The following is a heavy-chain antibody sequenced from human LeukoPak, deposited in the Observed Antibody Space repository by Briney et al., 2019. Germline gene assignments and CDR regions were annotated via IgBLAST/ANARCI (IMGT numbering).Heavy chain of an antibody. J-gene: IGHJ6*03. CDR3: ARVEWIRDDFWSGYYSQSNYYYYYMDV. V-gene: IGHV1-69*05. Sequence: GASVKVSCKASGGTFSSYAISWVRQAPGQGLEWMGGIIPISGTANYAQKFQGRVTITTDESTSTAYMELSSLRSEDTAVYYCARVEWIRDDFWSGYYSQSNYYYYYMDVWGKGTTVTVSS. D-gene: IGHD3-3*01. CDR1: GGTFSSYA. CDR2: IIPISGTA.